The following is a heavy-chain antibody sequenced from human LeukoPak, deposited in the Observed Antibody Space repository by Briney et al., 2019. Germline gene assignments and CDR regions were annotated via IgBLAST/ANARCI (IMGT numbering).Heavy chain of an antibody. CDR1: GGSISSSSYY. CDR2: IYYSGST. D-gene: IGHD6-19*01. J-gene: IGHJ1*01. Sequence: SETLSLTCTVSGGSISSSSYYWGWIRQPPGKGLEWIGSIYYSGSTCYNPSLKSRVTISVDTSKNQFSLKLSSVTAADTAVYYCARAGPQWLVLAEYFQHWGQGTLVTVSS. V-gene: IGHV4-39*07. CDR3: ARAGPQWLVLAEYFQH.